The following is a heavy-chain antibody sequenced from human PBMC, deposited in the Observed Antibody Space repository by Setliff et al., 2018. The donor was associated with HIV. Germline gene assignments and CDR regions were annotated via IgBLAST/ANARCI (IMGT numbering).Heavy chain of an antibody. CDR2: INPNTGNP. V-gene: IGHV7-4-1*02. CDR3: ARRSHSVGTSWPFDH. Sequence: ASVKVSCKASGYAFASYGLNWVRQAPGQGLEWMGWINPNTGNPTYAQGFTGRFVFSLDTSVSTAYLQISSLEAQDTGVYYCARRSHSVGTSWPFDHWGQGTQVTVSS. CDR1: GYAFASYG. D-gene: IGHD6-13*01. J-gene: IGHJ4*02.